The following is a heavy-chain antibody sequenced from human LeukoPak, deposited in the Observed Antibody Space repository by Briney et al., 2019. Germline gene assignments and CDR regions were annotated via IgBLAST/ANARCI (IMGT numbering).Heavy chain of an antibody. D-gene: IGHD4-11*01. V-gene: IGHV3-23*01. Sequence: GGSLRLSCAASGFTSSSHAMSWVRQAPGKGLEWVAAISRSGGNTYYGDSVRGRFTISRDSSKNTLHLQMDSLRADDTAVYYCAKDWPVSGDHYSPFDYWGQGTLVTVSS. CDR2: ISRSGGNT. J-gene: IGHJ4*02. CDR1: GFTSSSHA. CDR3: AKDWPVSGDHYSPFDY.